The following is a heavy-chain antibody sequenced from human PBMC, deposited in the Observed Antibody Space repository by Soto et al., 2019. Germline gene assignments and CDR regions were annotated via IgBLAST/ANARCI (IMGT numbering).Heavy chain of an antibody. CDR1: GFTFSSYG. J-gene: IGHJ4*02. CDR2: IWYDGSNK. CDR3: ARDSGVAGGLYCGGDCYEYYFDY. D-gene: IGHD2-21*01. V-gene: IGHV3-33*01. Sequence: GGSLRLSCAASGFTFSSYGMHWVRQAPGKGLEWVAVIWYDGSNKYYADSVKGRFTISRDNSKNTLYLQMNSLRAEDTAVYYCARDSGVAGGLYCGGDCYEYYFDYWGQGTLVTVSS.